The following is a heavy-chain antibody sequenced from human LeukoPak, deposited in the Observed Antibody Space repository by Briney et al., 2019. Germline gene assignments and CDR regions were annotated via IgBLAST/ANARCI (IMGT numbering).Heavy chain of an antibody. CDR1: GYTLTGLS. Sequence: ASVKVSCKVSGYTLTGLSMHWVRQAPGKGLEWMGGFDPEDGETIYAQKFQGRVTMTEDTSTDTAYMELSSLRSEDTAVYYCATAGYSSYVGPFDYWGQGTLVTVSS. CDR3: ATAGYSSYVGPFDY. V-gene: IGHV1-24*01. D-gene: IGHD6-19*01. CDR2: FDPEDGET. J-gene: IGHJ4*02.